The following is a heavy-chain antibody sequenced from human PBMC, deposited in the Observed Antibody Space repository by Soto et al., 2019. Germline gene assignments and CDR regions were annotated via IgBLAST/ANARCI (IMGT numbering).Heavy chain of an antibody. CDR1: GYTLTELS. CDR2: FDPEDGET. CDR3: ATLISSSSGEYFQH. Sequence: ASVKVSCKVSGYTLTELSMHWVRQAPGKGLEWMGGFDPEDGETIYAQKFQGRVTMTEDTSTDTAYMELSSLRSEDTAVYYCATLISSSSGEYFQHWGQGTLVTVSS. D-gene: IGHD6-6*01. V-gene: IGHV1-24*01. J-gene: IGHJ1*01.